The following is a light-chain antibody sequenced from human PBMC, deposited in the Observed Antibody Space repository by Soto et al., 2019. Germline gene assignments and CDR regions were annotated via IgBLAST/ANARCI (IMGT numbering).Light chain of an antibody. V-gene: IGLV4-69*01. J-gene: IGLJ2*01. CDR3: QTWGTGIQI. CDR2: VNSDGSH. Sequence: QLVLTQSPSASASLGASVKLTCTLSSGHSSYAIAWHQQQAEKGPRYLMKVNSDGSHSKGDGIPDRFSGSSSGAERYLTISILQSEDEAEYYCQTWGTGIQIFGGGTKLTVL. CDR1: SGHSSYA.